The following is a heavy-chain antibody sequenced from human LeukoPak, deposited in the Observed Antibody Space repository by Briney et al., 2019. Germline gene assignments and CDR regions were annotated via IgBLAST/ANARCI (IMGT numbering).Heavy chain of an antibody. Sequence: SETLSLTCTVSGGSISSSSYYWGWIRQPPGKGLEWIGSIYYSGSTYYNPSLKSRVTISVDTSKNQFSLKLSSVTAADTAVYYCARDQIIAAAGTGDFDYWGQGTLVTVSS. D-gene: IGHD6-13*01. CDR3: ARDQIIAAAGTGDFDY. CDR1: GGSISSSSYY. V-gene: IGHV4-39*07. J-gene: IGHJ4*02. CDR2: IYYSGST.